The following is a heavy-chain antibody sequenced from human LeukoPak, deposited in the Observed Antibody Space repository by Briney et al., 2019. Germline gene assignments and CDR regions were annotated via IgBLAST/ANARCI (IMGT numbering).Heavy chain of an antibody. Sequence: PGGSLRLSCAASGFTFSTHSMNWVRQAPGKGLEWVSSITSSSTYIYYADSVKGRFTISRDNAENSLFLQMNSLRVEDTAVYYCARDPPGDYGMDVWGQGTTVTVSS. CDR3: ARDPPGDYGMDV. CDR1: GFTFSTHS. CDR2: ITSSSTYI. D-gene: IGHD2-21*01. J-gene: IGHJ6*02. V-gene: IGHV3-21*01.